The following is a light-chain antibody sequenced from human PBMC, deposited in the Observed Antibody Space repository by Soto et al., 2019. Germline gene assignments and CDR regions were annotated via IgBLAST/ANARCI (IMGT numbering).Light chain of an antibody. Sequence: QSGLTQTASVSGSPGQSITMSCTGTRSDVGGYNLVSWYQQHPGKAPRLLIHDDIKRPSGVSDRFSGSKSGNTASRTNSGLQAEDEADYYCCSYAGSITLGLGGGTKLTVL. V-gene: IGLV2-23*01. CDR1: RSDVGGYNL. J-gene: IGLJ2*01. CDR2: DDI. CDR3: CSYAGSITLG.